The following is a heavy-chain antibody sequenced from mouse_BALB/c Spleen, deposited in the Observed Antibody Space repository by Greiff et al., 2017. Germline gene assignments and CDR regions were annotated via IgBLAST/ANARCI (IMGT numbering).Heavy chain of an antibody. CDR2: ISYDGSN. CDR3: ASPSTTSWFAY. Sequence: EVQLVESGPGLVKPSQSLSLTCSVTGYSITSGYYWNWIRQFPGNKLEWMGYISYDGSNNYNPSLKNRISITRDTSKNQFFLKLNSVTTEDTATYYCASPSTTSWFAYWGQGTLVTVSA. V-gene: IGHV3-6*02. CDR1: GYSITSGYY. J-gene: IGHJ3*01. D-gene: IGHD2-1*01.